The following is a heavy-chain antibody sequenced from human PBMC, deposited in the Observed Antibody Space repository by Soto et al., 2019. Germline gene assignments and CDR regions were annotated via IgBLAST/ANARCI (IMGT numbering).Heavy chain of an antibody. CDR1: GFTFSNYA. Sequence: PVGSLRLSCAASGFTFSNYAMSWVRQAPGKGLEWVSTISGRGGNTYYADSVKGRFTISRDNSRNTLYLQMDSLRVEDSAVYSCAKAGCSGGTCYLYYFDYWGQGALVTV. V-gene: IGHV3-23*01. CDR3: AKAGCSGGTCYLYYFDY. D-gene: IGHD2-15*01. CDR2: ISGRGGNT. J-gene: IGHJ4*02.